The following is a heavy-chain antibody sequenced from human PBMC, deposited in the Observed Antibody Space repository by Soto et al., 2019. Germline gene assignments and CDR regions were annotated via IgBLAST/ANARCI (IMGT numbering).Heavy chain of an antibody. CDR2: LNYGGTT. Sequence: KPSETLSLTCSVSGASMTSSIYYWAWIRQAPGKGLEWIGSLNYGGTTYHSPSLEGRVTMSVDTSKKEFSLNVISVTAADTAIYYCARQSYFDRDGYYLGWFDTWGQGTLVTVSS. D-gene: IGHD3-22*01. CDR1: GASMTSSIYY. CDR3: ARQSYFDRDGYYLGWFDT. V-gene: IGHV4-39*01. J-gene: IGHJ5*02.